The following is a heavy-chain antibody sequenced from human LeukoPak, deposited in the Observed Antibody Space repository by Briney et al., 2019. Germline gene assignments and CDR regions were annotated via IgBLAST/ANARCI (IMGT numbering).Heavy chain of an antibody. J-gene: IGHJ3*02. Sequence: GGSLRLSCAASGFTFSSYGMHWVRQAPGKGLEWVAFIRYDGSNKYYADSVKGRFTISRDNSKNTLYLQMYSLRAEDTAVYYCAKPALYDFWSGSDAFDIWGQGTMVTVSS. CDR3: AKPALYDFWSGSDAFDI. CDR1: GFTFSSYG. D-gene: IGHD3-3*01. V-gene: IGHV3-30*02. CDR2: IRYDGSNK.